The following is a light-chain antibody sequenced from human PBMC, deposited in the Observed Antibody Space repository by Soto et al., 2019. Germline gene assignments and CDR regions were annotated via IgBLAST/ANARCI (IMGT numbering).Light chain of an antibody. CDR1: SSDIGASNF. CDR2: EAT. Sequence: QPVLTQPASVSGSPGQSITVSCTGTSSDIGASNFVSWYQHLPGRAPKVIIYEATNRPSGVSDRFSGSKAGNTASLTISGLQADDEAEYFCLSYKTDNTFVFGTGTKLTVL. V-gene: IGLV2-14*01. CDR3: LSYKTDNTFV. J-gene: IGLJ1*01.